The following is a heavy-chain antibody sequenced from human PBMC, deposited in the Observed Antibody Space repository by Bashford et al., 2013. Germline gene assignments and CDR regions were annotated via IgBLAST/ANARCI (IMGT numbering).Heavy chain of an antibody. Sequence: ASVKVSCKASGYTFTSYDMHWVRQAPGQGLEWMGWINPNSGGTNYAQKFQGRVTMTRDTSISTAYMELSRLRSDDTAVYYCARDPNYYGSGSSWISYYYYGMDVWGQGTTVTVSS. CDR1: GYTFTSYD. CDR2: INPNSGGT. CDR3: ARDPNYYGSGSSWISYYYYGMDV. D-gene: IGHD3-10*01. J-gene: IGHJ6*02. V-gene: IGHV1-2*02.